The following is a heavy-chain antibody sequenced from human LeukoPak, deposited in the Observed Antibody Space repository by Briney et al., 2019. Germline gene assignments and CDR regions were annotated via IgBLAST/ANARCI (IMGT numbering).Heavy chain of an antibody. Sequence: GASVKVSCKVSGYTLTELSMHWVRQAPGNGLEWMGGFDPEDGETIYAQKFQGRVTMTEDTSTDTAYMELSSLRSEDTAVYYCARGFDSSGYYSFFDYWGQGTLVTVSS. CDR1: GYTLTELS. V-gene: IGHV1-24*01. CDR3: ARGFDSSGYYSFFDY. D-gene: IGHD3-22*01. CDR2: FDPEDGET. J-gene: IGHJ4*02.